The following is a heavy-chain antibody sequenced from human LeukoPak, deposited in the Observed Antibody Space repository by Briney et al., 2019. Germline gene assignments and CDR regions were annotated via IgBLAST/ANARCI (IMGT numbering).Heavy chain of an antibody. CDR2: IYYSGST. J-gene: IGHJ3*02. CDR3: ARMYSSGWCDSFDI. V-gene: IGHV4-39*07. D-gene: IGHD6-19*01. Sequence: PETLSLTCTVSGGSISSSSYYWGWIRQPPGKGLEWIGSIYYSGSTYYNPSLKSRVTISVDTSKNQFSLKLSSVTAADTAVYYCARMYSSGWCDSFDIWGQGTMVTVSS. CDR1: GGSISSSSYY.